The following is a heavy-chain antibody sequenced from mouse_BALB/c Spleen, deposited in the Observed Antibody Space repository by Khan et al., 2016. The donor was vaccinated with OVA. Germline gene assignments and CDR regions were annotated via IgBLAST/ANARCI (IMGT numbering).Heavy chain of an antibody. V-gene: IGHV1S137*01. J-gene: IGHJ4*01. D-gene: IGHD2-14*01. Sequence: QVQLKQSGAELVRPGVSVKISCKGSGYTFTDYAMHWVKQSHAKSLEWIGVISTYYGDASYNQKFKGKATMTVDQSSSPAYMELARLTSEDSAIYYCAREGVRKAMDYWGQGTSVTVSS. CDR2: ISTYYGDA. CDR3: AREGVRKAMDY. CDR1: GYTFTDYA.